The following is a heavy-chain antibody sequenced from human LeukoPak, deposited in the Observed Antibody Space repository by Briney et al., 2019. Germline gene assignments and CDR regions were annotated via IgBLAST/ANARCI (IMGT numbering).Heavy chain of an antibody. D-gene: IGHD1-26*01. CDR2: ISSSGSTI. J-gene: IGHJ6*02. Sequence: GGSLRLSCAASGFTFSDYYMSWIRQAPGKGLEWVSYISSSGSTIYYADSVKGRFTISRDNAKNPLYLQMNSLRAEDTAVYYCASTYSGSYSHYYYGMDVWGQGTTVTVSS. CDR3: ASTYSGSYSHYYYGMDV. CDR1: GFTFSDYY. V-gene: IGHV3-11*04.